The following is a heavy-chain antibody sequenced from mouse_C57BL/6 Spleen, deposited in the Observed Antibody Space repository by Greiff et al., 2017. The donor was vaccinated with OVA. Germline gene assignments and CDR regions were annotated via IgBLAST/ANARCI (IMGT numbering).Heavy chain of an antibody. Sequence: VQLQQSGAELVKPGASVKLSCTASGFNIKDYYMHWVKQRTEQGLEWIGRIDPEDGETKYAPKFQGKATITADPSSNTAYLQLSSLTSEDTAVYYCARDRSGGAYWGQGTLVTVSA. J-gene: IGHJ3*01. V-gene: IGHV14-2*01. CDR3: ARDRSGGAY. CDR2: IDPEDGET. D-gene: IGHD3-2*02. CDR1: GFNIKDYY.